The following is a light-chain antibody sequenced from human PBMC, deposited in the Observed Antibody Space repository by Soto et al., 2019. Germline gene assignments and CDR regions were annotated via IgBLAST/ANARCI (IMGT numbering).Light chain of an antibody. CDR2: DAS. CDR3: QQRSNWPPLT. Sequence: EIVLTQSPATLSLSPGERATLSCRASQSVGSYLAWYQQKPGQAPRLLIYDASSRATGIPARFSGSGSGTDFTLTISSLEPEDFVVYFCQQRSNWPPLTFGQGTRLEI. CDR1: QSVGSY. J-gene: IGKJ5*01. V-gene: IGKV3-11*01.